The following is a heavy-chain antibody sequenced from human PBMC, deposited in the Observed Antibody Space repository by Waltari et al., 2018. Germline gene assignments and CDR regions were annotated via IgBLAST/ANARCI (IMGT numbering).Heavy chain of an antibody. CDR1: VFHFRGYR. V-gene: IGHV3-48*02. CDR3: ARDSITIFGVLNF. J-gene: IGHJ4*02. Sequence: EVQLVASGGGLVQPGGALRLSGAASVFHFRGYRVNWGRQAPGKGLEWVSYVSSSSSTIYYADSVKGRFTISRDNAKNSLYLQMNSLRDEDTAVYYCARDSITIFGVLNFWGQGTLVTVSS. D-gene: IGHD3-3*01. CDR2: VSSSSSTI.